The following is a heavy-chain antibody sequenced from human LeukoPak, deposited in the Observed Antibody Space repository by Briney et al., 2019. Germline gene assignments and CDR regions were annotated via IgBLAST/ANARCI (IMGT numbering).Heavy chain of an antibody. J-gene: IGHJ5*02. D-gene: IGHD2-2*01. CDR1: GYTFTGYY. CDR3: ARAGRGSTSWGWFDP. Sequence: GASVKVSCKASGYTFTGYYMHWVRQAPGQGLEWMGWISAYNGNTNYAQKLQGRVTMTTDTSTSTAYMELRSLRSDDTAVYYCARAGRGSTSWGWFDPWGQGTLVTVSS. CDR2: ISAYNGNT. V-gene: IGHV1-18*04.